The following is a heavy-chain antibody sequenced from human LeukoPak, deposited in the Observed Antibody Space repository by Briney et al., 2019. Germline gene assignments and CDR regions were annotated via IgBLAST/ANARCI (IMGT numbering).Heavy chain of an antibody. Sequence: PGESLRLSCAASGFTLNNYAMSWVRQARGKGLEWVSAVSDSGRSTYYADSVKGRFTISRDNSKNTLYLQVNSLRAEDTAVYYCAKGDFGWLLSSLDYWGQGTLVTVSS. J-gene: IGHJ4*02. CDR1: GFTLNNYA. D-gene: IGHD3-9*01. CDR3: AKGDFGWLLSSLDY. CDR2: VSDSGRST. V-gene: IGHV3-23*01.